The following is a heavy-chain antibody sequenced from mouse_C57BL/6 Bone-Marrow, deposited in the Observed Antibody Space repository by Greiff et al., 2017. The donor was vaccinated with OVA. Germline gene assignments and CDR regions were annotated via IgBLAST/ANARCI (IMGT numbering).Heavy chain of an antibody. D-gene: IGHD1-1*01. V-gene: IGHV1-22*01. CDR1: GYTFTDYN. CDR2: INPNNGGT. Sequence: EVKLQESGPELVKPGASVKMSCKASGYTFTDYNMHWVKQSHGKSLEWIGYINPNNGGTSYNQKFKGKATLTVNKSSSTAYMELRSLTSEDSAVYYGARRSITTVVDPWFAYWGQGTLVTVSA. CDR3: ARRSITTVVDPWFAY. J-gene: IGHJ3*01.